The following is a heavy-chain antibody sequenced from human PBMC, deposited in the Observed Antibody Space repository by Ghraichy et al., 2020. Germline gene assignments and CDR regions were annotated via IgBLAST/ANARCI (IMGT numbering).Heavy chain of an antibody. J-gene: IGHJ4*02. CDR1: GYTFTSYG. CDR2: ISAYNGNT. V-gene: IGHV1-18*01. Sequence: ASVKVSCKASGYTFTSYGISWVRQAPGQGLEWMGWISAYNGNTNYAQKLQGRVTMTTDTSTSTAYMELRSLRSDDTAVYYCARSSPWSVSGTTSGLDYWGQGTLVTVSS. CDR3: ARSSPWSVSGTTSGLDY. D-gene: IGHD1-1*01.